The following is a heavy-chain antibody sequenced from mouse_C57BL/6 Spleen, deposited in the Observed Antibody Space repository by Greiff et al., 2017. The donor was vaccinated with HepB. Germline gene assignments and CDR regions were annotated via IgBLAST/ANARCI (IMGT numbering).Heavy chain of an antibody. CDR1: GYTFTDYN. V-gene: IGHV1-18*01. CDR2: INPNNGGT. CDR3: ARWNYSNYGGGAMDY. J-gene: IGHJ4*01. Sequence: EVQLQQSGPELVKPGASVKIPCKASGYTFTDYNMDWVKQSHGKSLEWIGDINPNNGGTIYNQKFKGKATLTVDKSSSTAYMELRSLTSEDTAVYYCARWNYSNYGGGAMDYWGQGTSVTVSS. D-gene: IGHD2-5*01.